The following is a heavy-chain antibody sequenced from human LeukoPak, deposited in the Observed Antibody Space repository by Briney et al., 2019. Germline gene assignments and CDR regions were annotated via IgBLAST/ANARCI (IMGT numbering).Heavy chain of an antibody. CDR2: INPSGGST. Sequence: WASVKVPCKASRYTFTSYYMHWVRQAPGQGLEWMGIINPSGGSTSYAQKFQGSVTMTRDTSTSTVYMELSSLRSEDTAVYYCARGITMIVVAPGYWGQGTLVTVSS. J-gene: IGHJ4*02. CDR3: ARGITMIVVAPGY. CDR1: RYTFTSYY. V-gene: IGHV1-46*01. D-gene: IGHD3-22*01.